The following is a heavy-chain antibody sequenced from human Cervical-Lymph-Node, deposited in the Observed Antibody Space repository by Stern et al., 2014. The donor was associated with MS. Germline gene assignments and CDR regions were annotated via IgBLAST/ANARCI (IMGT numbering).Heavy chain of an antibody. CDR2: IYYSGST. CDR3: ARELSGMYGMDV. CDR1: GGSINNGDYY. Sequence: QLQLQESGPGLVKPSQTLSLTCTVSGGSINNGDYYWSWVRQHPGKGLEWLGYIYYSGSTYYNPSLKGRLTISFDTSKRHFSLKLTSVTAADTAVYYCARELSGMYGMDVWGQGTTVTVSS. D-gene: IGHD1-1*01. J-gene: IGHJ6*02. V-gene: IGHV4-31*03.